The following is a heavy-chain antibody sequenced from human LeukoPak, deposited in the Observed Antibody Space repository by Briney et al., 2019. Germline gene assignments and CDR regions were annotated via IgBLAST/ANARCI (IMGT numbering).Heavy chain of an antibody. D-gene: IGHD1-1*01. CDR3: AKDKSWNVCDY. CDR2: INQDGSVK. J-gene: IGHJ4*02. V-gene: IGHV3-7*01. CDR1: GFTFSSYS. Sequence: GGSLRLSCAASGFTFSSYSMNWVRQAPGKGLEWVAHINQDGSVKNYVDSVKGRFTISRDNANNLSYLQMNSLRAEDTAVYYCAKDKSWNVCDYWGRGTLVTVSS.